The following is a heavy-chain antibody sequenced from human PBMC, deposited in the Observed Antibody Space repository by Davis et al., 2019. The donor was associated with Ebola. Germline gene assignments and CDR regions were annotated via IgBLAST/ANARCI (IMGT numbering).Heavy chain of an antibody. CDR2: ISGSGRT. CDR3: ARQDDYYESSGFVDALDI. V-gene: IGHV4-59*08. Sequence: PSETLSLTCTVSGGSISGHYWNWFRQPPGKGLEWIGFISGSGRTNYNPSLKSRVTISVDTSKNQFSLNLSSLTAADTAVYYCARQDDYYESSGFVDALDIWGQGTMVTVSS. D-gene: IGHD3-22*01. J-gene: IGHJ3*02. CDR1: GGSISGHY.